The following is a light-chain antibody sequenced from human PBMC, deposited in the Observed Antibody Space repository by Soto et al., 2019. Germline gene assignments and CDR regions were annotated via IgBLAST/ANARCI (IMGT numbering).Light chain of an antibody. CDR2: GAS. CDR1: QSVSSSY. Sequence: EIVLTQSPGTLSLSPGERATLSCRASQSVSSSYLAWYQQKPGQAPRLLIYGASSMATGIPDRFSGSGSGTDFTLTISRLEPEDFAVYYCQQYGSSLDTFGGGTKVEIK. V-gene: IGKV3-20*01. CDR3: QQYGSSLDT. J-gene: IGKJ4*01.